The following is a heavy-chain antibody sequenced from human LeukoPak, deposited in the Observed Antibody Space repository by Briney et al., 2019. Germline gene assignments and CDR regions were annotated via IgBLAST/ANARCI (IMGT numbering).Heavy chain of an antibody. Sequence: SVKVSCKASGGTFSSYAISWVRQAPGQGLEWMGGIIPIFGTANYAQKFQGRVTITADKSTSTAYMELRSLRSDDTAVYYCARDLKRGYSSGRYSWGTGSSNDYWGQGALVTVSS. D-gene: IGHD6-19*01. CDR2: IIPIFGTA. J-gene: IGHJ4*02. CDR3: ARDLKRGYSSGRYSWGTGSSNDY. CDR1: GGTFSSYA. V-gene: IGHV1-69*06.